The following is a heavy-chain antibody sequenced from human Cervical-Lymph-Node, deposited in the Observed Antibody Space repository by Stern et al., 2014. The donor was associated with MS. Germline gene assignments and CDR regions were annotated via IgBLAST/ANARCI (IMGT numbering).Heavy chain of an antibody. CDR1: GFTFASYW. CDR2: MNQQGSEI. J-gene: IGHJ4*02. CDR3: VRDGESGWNDFDY. D-gene: IGHD6-19*01. Sequence: EVQLVESGGGVVQPGGSLRLSCAVSGFTFASYWMNWVRQAPGKGLEWVANMNQQGSEIHYVDSVKGRFTISRDNTKNSLSLQMNSLRAEDTAVYYCVRDGESGWNDFDYWGQGILVTVSS. V-gene: IGHV3-7*01.